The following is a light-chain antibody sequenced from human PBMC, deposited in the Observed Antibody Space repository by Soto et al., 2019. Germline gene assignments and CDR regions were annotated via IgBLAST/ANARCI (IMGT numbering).Light chain of an antibody. CDR1: QSVSSK. Sequence: EIVMTQSPATLSVSPGERATLSCRASQSVSSKLAWFQQKPGQAPSLLIYGVSTRATGVPVRFSGSGSGTEFTLTINSLQSEDFAVYYCQQYNNWPMYTFGQGTKLEIK. V-gene: IGKV3-15*01. CDR3: QQYNNWPMYT. CDR2: GVS. J-gene: IGKJ2*01.